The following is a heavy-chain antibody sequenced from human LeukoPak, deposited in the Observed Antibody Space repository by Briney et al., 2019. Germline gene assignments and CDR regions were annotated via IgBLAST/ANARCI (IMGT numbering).Heavy chain of an antibody. D-gene: IGHD3-16*02. J-gene: IGHJ5*02. Sequence: PSETLSLTCTVSGGSVSSYYWSWIRQPPGKGLEWIGEINHSGSTNYNPSLKSRVTISVDTSKNQFSLKLSSVTAADTAVYYCARGLIMITFGGVIVLDGFDPWGQGTLVTVSS. CDR2: INHSGST. CDR3: ARGLIMITFGGVIVLDGFDP. V-gene: IGHV4-34*01. CDR1: GGSVSSYY.